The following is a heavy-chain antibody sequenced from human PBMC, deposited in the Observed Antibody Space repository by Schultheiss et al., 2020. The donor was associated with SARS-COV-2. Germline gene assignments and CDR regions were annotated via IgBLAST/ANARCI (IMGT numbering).Heavy chain of an antibody. Sequence: GESLKISCAASGFTFDDHGMSWVRQAPGKGLEWVSGINWNGGSTGYADSVKGRFTISRDNAKNSLYLQMNSLRAEDTALYYCARTTTVTTYDAFDIWGQGTMVTVSS. CDR2: INWNGGST. V-gene: IGHV3-20*04. CDR1: GFTFDDHG. D-gene: IGHD4-17*01. CDR3: ARTTTVTTYDAFDI. J-gene: IGHJ3*02.